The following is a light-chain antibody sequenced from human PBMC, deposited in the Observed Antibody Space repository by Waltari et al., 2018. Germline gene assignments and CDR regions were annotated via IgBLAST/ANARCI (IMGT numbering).Light chain of an antibody. CDR1: QRVSRT. V-gene: IGKV3-20*01. Sequence: EIVLTQSPGTLSLSQGERATLSCRASQRVSRTLAGYQQKPGQAPSLLIYDASTRATGIPDRFSGSGSVTGFSRTISRLEPEXXXVYYCQKYGTLPATFGQGTKVEVK. J-gene: IGKJ1*01. CDR3: QKYGTLPAT. CDR2: DAS.